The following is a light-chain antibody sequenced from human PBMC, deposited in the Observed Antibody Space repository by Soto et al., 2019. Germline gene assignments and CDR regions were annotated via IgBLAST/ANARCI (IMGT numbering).Light chain of an antibody. J-gene: IGKJ1*01. CDR2: DVS. CDR3: QQYNSYST. CDR1: QGISGR. V-gene: IGKV1-5*01. Sequence: DIQMTQSPSTLSASVGDRVTITCRASQGISGRLAWYQQKPGNAPNLLIYDVSNLESGVPSRFSGTGSGTEFTLTINSLQPDDFATYYCQQYNSYSTFGPGTKVEVK.